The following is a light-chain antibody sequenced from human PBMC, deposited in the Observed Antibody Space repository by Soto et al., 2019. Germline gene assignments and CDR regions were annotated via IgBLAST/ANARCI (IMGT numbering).Light chain of an antibody. J-gene: IGKJ4*01. CDR2: GAS. CDR1: QSVGSSY. Sequence: EIVLTQSPGTLSLSPGERATLSCRASQSVGSSYLAWYQQIPGQAPRLLIYGASSRATGIPHRFSGSGSGTDFTLTISRLEPEDFAVYYCQQYDSLPLTFGGGTKVDIK. CDR3: QQYDSLPLT. V-gene: IGKV3-20*01.